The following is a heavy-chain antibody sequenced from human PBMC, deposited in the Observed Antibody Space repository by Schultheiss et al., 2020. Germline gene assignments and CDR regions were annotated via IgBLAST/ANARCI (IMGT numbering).Heavy chain of an antibody. CDR3: ARGLSFSSSCPGY. D-gene: IGHD6-13*01. Sequence: WGSLRLPCAASGFTFSSYSMNWVRQAPGKGLEWVSVIYSGGSTYYADSVKGRFTISRDNAKNSLYLQMNSLRAEDTAVYYCARGLSFSSSCPGYWGQGTLVTVSS. V-gene: IGHV3-21*01. J-gene: IGHJ4*02. CDR1: GFTFSSYS. CDR2: IYSGGST.